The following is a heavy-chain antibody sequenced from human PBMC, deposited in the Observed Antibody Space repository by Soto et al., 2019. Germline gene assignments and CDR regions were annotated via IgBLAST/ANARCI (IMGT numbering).Heavy chain of an antibody. CDR1: GGSFSGYY. CDR2: INHSGRT. V-gene: IGHV4-34*01. D-gene: IGHD2-15*01. CDR3: ARGAATGERQSAFDI. J-gene: IGHJ3*02. Sequence: SETLSLTCAVNGGSFSGYYWSWICQPPGKGLEWIGEINHSGRTNYNPSHKSQDTKSVDTSKNQFSLKLSSVTAADTAVYYCARGAATGERQSAFDIWGQGTMVT.